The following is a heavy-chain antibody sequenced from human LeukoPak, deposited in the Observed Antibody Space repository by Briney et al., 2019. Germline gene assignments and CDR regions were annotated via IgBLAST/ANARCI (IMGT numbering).Heavy chain of an antibody. D-gene: IGHD2-15*01. CDR3: ASPYCSGGSCHFDF. V-gene: IGHV3-73*01. CDR2: IRSKANSYAT. J-gene: IGHJ4*02. CDR1: GFTFSGSG. Sequence: GGSLRLSCAASGFTFSGSGMHWVRQASGKGLEWVGRIRSKANSYATAYAASVKGRFTISRDDSRNAAYLQMNSLKTEDTAVYFCASPYCSGGSCHFDFWGQGILVTVSS.